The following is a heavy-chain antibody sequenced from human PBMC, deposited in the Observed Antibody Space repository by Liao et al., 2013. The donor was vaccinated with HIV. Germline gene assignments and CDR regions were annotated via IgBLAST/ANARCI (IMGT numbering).Heavy chain of an antibody. J-gene: IGHJ6*03. CDR3: ARVVRGDTYYYYMDV. Sequence: QVQLQESGPGLVKPSQTLSLTCSVSGGSIKSIYYYWSWIRQPPGKGLEWIGYIYYNGEVYSSPSLASRTSMSLDTSKNQFSLMLSSVTAADTAVYYCARVVRGDTYYYYMDVWGKGTTVAVSS. CDR1: GGSIKSIYYY. CDR2: IYYNGEV. V-gene: IGHV4-30-4*01. D-gene: IGHD4-17*01.